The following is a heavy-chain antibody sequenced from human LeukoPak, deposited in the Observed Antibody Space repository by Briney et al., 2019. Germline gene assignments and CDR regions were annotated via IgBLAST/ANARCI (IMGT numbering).Heavy chain of an antibody. V-gene: IGHV7-4-1*02. CDR1: GYTFRSFA. D-gene: IGHD1-26*01. CDR3: AREYSGMDV. J-gene: IGHJ6*02. Sequence: GASVKVSCKASGYTFRSFAMNWVRQAPGQGLEWMGWIDTNIGNPTYAQGFTGRFVFSLDTAVSTAYLQISSLKAEDTAVYYCAREYSGMDVWGQGTTVTGSS. CDR2: IDTNIGNP.